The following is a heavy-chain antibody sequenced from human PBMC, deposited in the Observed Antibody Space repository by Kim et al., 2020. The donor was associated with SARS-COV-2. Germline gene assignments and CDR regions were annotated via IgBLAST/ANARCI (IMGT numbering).Heavy chain of an antibody. D-gene: IGHD5-18*01. CDR2: ISWNSGSI. CDR3: AKVMASGLWIQLWIRGSWEAFDV. CDR1: GLTFDDYA. J-gene: IGHJ3*01. V-gene: IGHV3-9*01. Sequence: GGSLRLSCAASGLTFDDYAMHWVRQAPGKGLEWVSGISWNSGSIGYADSVKGLFTISRDNANNSLYLQMNSLRAEDTALYYCAKVMASGLWIQLWIRGSWEAFDVWGQGTMVTVSS.